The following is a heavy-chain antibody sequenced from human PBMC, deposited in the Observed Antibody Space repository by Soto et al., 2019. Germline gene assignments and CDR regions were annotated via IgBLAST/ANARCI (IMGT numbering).Heavy chain of an antibody. J-gene: IGHJ6*03. CDR3: ARSYYDSWSGNYYYYMDV. CDR1: GFTFSSYG. D-gene: IGHD3-3*01. V-gene: IGHV3-33*01. CDR2: IWYDGSNK. Sequence: GGSLRLSCAASGFTFSSYGMHWVRQAPGKGLEWVAVIWYDGSNKYYADSVKGRFTISRDNSKNTLYLQMNSLRAEDTAVYYCARSYYDSWSGNYYYYMDVWGKGTTVTVSS.